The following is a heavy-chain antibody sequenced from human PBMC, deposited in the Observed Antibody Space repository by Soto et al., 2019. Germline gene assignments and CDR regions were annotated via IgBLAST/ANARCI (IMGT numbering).Heavy chain of an antibody. J-gene: IGHJ4*02. CDR2: ISYDGSNK. CDR1: GFTFSSYG. D-gene: IGHD2-15*01. Sequence: GGSLRLSCAASGFTFSSYGMHWVRQAPGKGLEWVAVISYDGSNKYYADSVKGRFTISRDNSKNTLYLQMNSLRAEDTAVYYCAKDSKRWYFDYWGQGTLVTVS. V-gene: IGHV3-30*18. CDR3: AKDSKRWYFDY.